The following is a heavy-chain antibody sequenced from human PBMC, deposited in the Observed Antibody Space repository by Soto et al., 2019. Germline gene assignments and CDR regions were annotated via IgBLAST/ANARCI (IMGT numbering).Heavy chain of an antibody. J-gene: IGHJ4*02. CDR3: ARDVNKGLIDY. V-gene: IGHV1-18*01. CDR2: ISAYNGNT. CDR1: GYTFTSYA. Sequence: QVLLVQSGAEVKKPGASVKVSCKASGYTFTSYAFSWVRQAPGKGLEWMGWISAYNGNTNYAQKIQSRVTMTTYKSTSTAYMELMSLRSDDTAVYYCARDVNKGLIDYWGKGTLVTVSS.